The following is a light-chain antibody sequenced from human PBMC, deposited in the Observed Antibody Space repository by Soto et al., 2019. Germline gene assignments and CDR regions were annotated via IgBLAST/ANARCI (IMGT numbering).Light chain of an antibody. CDR2: AAS. J-gene: IGKJ1*01. Sequence: IQLTQTPSSLSASVGDRVTITCRASQGISSFLAWYQQKPGKAPNLLIYAASSLQSGVPSRFSGSGSGTVFTLTISSLQPEDFATYYCQQSYGTPRGTFGQGTKVDIK. CDR3: QQSYGTPRGT. V-gene: IGKV1-39*01. CDR1: QGISSF.